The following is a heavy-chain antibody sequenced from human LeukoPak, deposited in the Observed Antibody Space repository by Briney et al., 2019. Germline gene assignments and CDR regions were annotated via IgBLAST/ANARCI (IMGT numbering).Heavy chain of an antibody. CDR2: ISYDGSNK. CDR1: GFTFSSYA. D-gene: IGHD2-2*03. V-gene: IGHV3-30*04. Sequence: QPGGSLRLSCAASGFTFSSYAMHWVRQAPGKGLEWVAVISYDGSNKYYADSVKGRFTISRDKSKNTLYLQMNSLRAEDTAVYYCARAALDNVRLSSYWGQGTLVTVSS. CDR3: ARAALDNVRLSSY. J-gene: IGHJ4*02.